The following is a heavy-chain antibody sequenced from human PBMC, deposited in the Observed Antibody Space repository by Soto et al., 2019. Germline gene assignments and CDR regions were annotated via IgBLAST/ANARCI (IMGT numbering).Heavy chain of an antibody. CDR3: AHGSGWLFDY. CDR1: GFSLGTRDVG. V-gene: IGHV2-5*02. Sequence: QITLKESGPTLVKPTQTLTLTCTFSGFSLGTRDVGVGWIRQPPGKALEWLALLYWDDDNRYSPSLRRRLTLTKDTSKTQVVLTMTNMDPVDTATYYCAHGSGWLFDYWGPGTLVTVSS. CDR2: LYWDDDN. J-gene: IGHJ4*02. D-gene: IGHD6-19*01.